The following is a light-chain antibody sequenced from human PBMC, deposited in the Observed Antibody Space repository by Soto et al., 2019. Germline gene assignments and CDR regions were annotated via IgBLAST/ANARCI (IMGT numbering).Light chain of an antibody. V-gene: IGLV2-14*01. CDR1: SSDIGSYSY. J-gene: IGLJ2*01. CDR2: EVD. Sequence: QSALTQPASVSGSPGQSITISCTGSSSDIGSYSYVSWYQHHPGTAPKLMIYEVDSRPSGVSNRFSGSKFGNTASLTISGLQAGDEGDYYCSSYTSSNTLLFGGGTQLTV. CDR3: SSYTSSNTLL.